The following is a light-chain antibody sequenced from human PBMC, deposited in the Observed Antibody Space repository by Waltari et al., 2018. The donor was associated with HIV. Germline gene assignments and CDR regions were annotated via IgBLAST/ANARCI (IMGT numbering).Light chain of an antibody. CDR1: SSNIGSNH. V-gene: IGLV1-47*01. J-gene: IGLJ3*02. CDR3: AAWDDSLSAWV. CDR2: RNN. Sequence: QSVLTQPPSASGTPGQRVTISCSGSSSNIGSNHVYWYQQLPGTAPKLLIYRNNQRPSGVPARFSGSKSGTSASLAISGLRSEDEADYYCAAWDDSLSAWVFGGGTKLTVL.